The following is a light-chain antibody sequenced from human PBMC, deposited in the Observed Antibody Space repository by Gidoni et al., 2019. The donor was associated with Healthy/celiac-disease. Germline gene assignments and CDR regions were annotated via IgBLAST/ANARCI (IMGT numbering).Light chain of an antibody. J-gene: IGLJ3*02. CDR2: GTT. CDR3: PSYDSSLSTV. CDR1: SSNIGAGYD. V-gene: IGLV1-40*01. Sequence: QSVLTQPPSVSGDPGQRVTISCTGSSSNIGAGYDVHWYQQLPGTAPKLLIYGTTNRPSGVPDRFSGSKSGTSASLAITGLQAEDEADYYCPSYDSSLSTVFGGGTKLTVL.